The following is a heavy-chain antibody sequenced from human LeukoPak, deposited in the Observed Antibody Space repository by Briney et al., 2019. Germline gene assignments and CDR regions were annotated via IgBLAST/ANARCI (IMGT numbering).Heavy chain of an antibody. Sequence: SVKVSCKASGGTFSSYAISWLRQAPGQGLEWMGGIIPIFGTANYAQKFQGRVTITADESTSTAYMELSSLRSEDTAVYYCARAMDIVVVVAVKASTGAFDIWGQGTMVTVSS. CDR1: GGTFSSYA. J-gene: IGHJ3*02. CDR2: IIPIFGTA. CDR3: ARAMDIVVVVAVKASTGAFDI. D-gene: IGHD2-15*01. V-gene: IGHV1-69*13.